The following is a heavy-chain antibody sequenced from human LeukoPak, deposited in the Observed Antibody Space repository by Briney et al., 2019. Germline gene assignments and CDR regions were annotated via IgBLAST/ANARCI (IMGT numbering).Heavy chain of an antibody. J-gene: IGHJ4*02. CDR3: ARDGPPAGAGDFDY. CDR2: IGSTSI. CDR1: GFSTSTYS. Sequence: PGGSLRLSCAASGFSTSTYSMGWARQAPGKGLEWVSYIGSTSIYADSVKGRFTISRDNAKNSLYLQMNSLRAEDTAVYYCARDGPPAGAGDFDYWGQGTPVTVSS. D-gene: IGHD2-2*01. V-gene: IGHV3-48*01.